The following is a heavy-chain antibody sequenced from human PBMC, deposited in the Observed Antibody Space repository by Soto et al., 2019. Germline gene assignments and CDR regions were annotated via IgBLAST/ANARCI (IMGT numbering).Heavy chain of an antibody. CDR3: ARDRVRRDGYNSKYFAY. Sequence: GASVKVSCKASGGTFSSYAISWVRQAPGQGLEWMGGIIPIFGTANYAQKFQGRVTITADESTSTAYMELSSLRSEDTAVYYCARDRVRRDGYNSKYFAYWGQGTLVTVSS. J-gene: IGHJ4*02. V-gene: IGHV1-69*13. CDR2: IIPIFGTA. D-gene: IGHD5-12*01. CDR1: GGTFSSYA.